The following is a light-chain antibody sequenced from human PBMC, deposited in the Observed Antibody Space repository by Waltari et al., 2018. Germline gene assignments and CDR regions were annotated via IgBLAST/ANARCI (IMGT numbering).Light chain of an antibody. CDR1: QRVSRT. CDR2: GAS. J-gene: IGKJ1*01. V-gene: IGKV3-20*01. CDR3: QQYLRLPVT. Sequence: EIVLTQSPGTLSLSPGESATLSCRASQRVSRTLACYQQKPGQAPRLLIYGASTRANGIAECLSGGGAATTYCLTISSLEPADFSVYYCQQYLRLPVTFGQGTKVEMK.